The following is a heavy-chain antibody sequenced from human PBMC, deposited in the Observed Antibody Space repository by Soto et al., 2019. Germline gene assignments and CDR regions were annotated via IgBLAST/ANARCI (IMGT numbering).Heavy chain of an antibody. Sequence: QVQLQQWGAGLLKPSETLSLTCAVYGGSFSGYYWSWIRQPPGKGLEWIGEINHSGSTNYNPSLKRPVTISVDTAKNQLSLKLSSVTAADTAVYYCARGRQVEAAAGHFDYWGQGTLVTVSS. CDR1: GGSFSGYY. D-gene: IGHD6-13*01. J-gene: IGHJ4*02. CDR3: ARGRQVEAAAGHFDY. CDR2: INHSGST. V-gene: IGHV4-34*01.